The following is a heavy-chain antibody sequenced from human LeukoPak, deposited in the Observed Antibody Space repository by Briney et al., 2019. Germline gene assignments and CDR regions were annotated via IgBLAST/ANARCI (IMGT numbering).Heavy chain of an antibody. CDR2: IRSTDGAI. CDR1: GFTFRLYS. D-gene: IGHD5-12*01. J-gene: IGHJ4*02. CDR3: ARGRGWLEDY. Sequence: TGGSLRLSCAASGFTFRLYSMNWVRQAPGKGLEWLSYIRSTDGAIAYADSVKGRFTISRDNAKNSLFLQMNSLRADDTAVYYCARGRGWLEDYWGQGTLVTVSS. V-gene: IGHV3-48*04.